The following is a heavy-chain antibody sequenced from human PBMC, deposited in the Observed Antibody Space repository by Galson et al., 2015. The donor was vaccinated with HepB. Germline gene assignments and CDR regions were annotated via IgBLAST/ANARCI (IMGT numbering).Heavy chain of an antibody. D-gene: IGHD3-22*01. J-gene: IGHJ3*02. Sequence: SLRLSCAASGFTFSDYYMSWIRQAPGKGLEWVSYISSSSSYTNYADSVKGRFTISRDNAKNSLYVQMNSLRAEDTAVYYCARERGIVAVTTGAFDIWGQGTMVTVSS. CDR2: ISSSSSYT. V-gene: IGHV3-11*05. CDR1: GFTFSDYY. CDR3: ARERGIVAVTTGAFDI.